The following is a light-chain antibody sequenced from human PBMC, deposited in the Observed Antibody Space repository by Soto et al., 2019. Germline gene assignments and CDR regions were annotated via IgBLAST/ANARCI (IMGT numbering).Light chain of an antibody. CDR1: QSIGSS. V-gene: IGKV1-39*01. J-gene: IGKJ2*01. Sequence: DIQMTQSPSSLSASLGDRVTIICRASQSIGSSLIWYQQKPGTAPRVLIYGASSLHSGVPSRFSGSGSGTYFTLTITSLQPDDFATYFCQQSYHSPDTFGQGTRLNI. CDR2: GAS. CDR3: QQSYHSPDT.